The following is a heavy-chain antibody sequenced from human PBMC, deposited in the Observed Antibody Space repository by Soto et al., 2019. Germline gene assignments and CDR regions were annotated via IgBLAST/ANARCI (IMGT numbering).Heavy chain of an antibody. V-gene: IGHV3-7*01. CDR1: GFTFSSYW. D-gene: IGHD2-2*01. CDR2: IKQDGSEK. CDR3: ASRVVPAAMLDYYSMDV. Sequence: GGSLRLSCAASGFTFSSYWMSWVRQAPGKGLEWVANIKQDGSEKYYVDSVKGRFTISRDNAKNSLYLQMNSLRAEDTAVYYCASRVVPAAMLDYYSMDVWGQGTTVTVSS. J-gene: IGHJ6*02.